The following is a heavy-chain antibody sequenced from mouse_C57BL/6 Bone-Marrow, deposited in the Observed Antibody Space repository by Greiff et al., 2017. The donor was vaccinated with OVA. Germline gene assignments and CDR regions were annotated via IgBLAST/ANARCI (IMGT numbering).Heavy chain of an antibody. Sequence: QVQLQQPGAELVRPGTSVKLSCKASGYTFTSYWMHWVKQRPGQGLEWIGVIDPSDSYTNYNQKFKGKATLTVETSSSTAYMQLSSLTSEDSAVYYCARVYYYGSSSYAMDYWGQGTSVTVSS. CDR3: ARVYYYGSSSYAMDY. D-gene: IGHD1-1*01. CDR2: IDPSDSYT. J-gene: IGHJ4*01. V-gene: IGHV1-59*01. CDR1: GYTFTSYW.